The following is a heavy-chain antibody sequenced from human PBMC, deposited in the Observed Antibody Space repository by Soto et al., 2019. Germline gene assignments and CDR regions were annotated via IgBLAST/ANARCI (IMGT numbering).Heavy chain of an antibody. CDR3: AREQYNWKI. V-gene: IGHV4-59*01. Sequence: SETLSLTCSVSGDSIRSYYWTWIRQPPGKGLQWIGYVFHTGNTNYNPSLKSRVTISEDASKNQVSLRLTSVTAADTAVYFRAREQYNWKIWGQGTLVTVSS. CDR2: VFHTGNT. J-gene: IGHJ4*02. D-gene: IGHD1-20*01. CDR1: GDSIRSYY.